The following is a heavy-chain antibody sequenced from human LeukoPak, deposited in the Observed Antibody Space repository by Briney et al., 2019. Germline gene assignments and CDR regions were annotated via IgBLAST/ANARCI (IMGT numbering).Heavy chain of an antibody. CDR3: AATYFSDTSGFSELGR. D-gene: IGHD3-22*01. CDR2: IRSKAKNYAT. J-gene: IGHJ4*02. Sequence: GGSLRLSCAASRFTFSSYSMNWVRQASGKGLEWVGRIRSKAKNYATAHAASVNGRFTISRDDSKNTAYLQMSSLKPDDTALYYCAATYFSDTSGFSELGRWGQGVLVTVSS. CDR1: RFTFSSYS. V-gene: IGHV3-73*01.